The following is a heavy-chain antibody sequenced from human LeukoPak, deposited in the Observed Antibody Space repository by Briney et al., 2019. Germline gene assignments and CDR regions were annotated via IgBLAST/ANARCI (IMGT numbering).Heavy chain of an antibody. J-gene: IGHJ6*03. V-gene: IGHV1-8*03. Sequence: ASVKVSWKASGYTFTSYDINWVRQATGQGLEWMGWMNPNNGNKAYAQKFQGRVTITRNTSISTAYMELSSLRSEDTALYYCARVGHYYGSGSSYTYYYYYMDVWGKGTAVTVSS. CDR3: ARVGHYYGSGSSYTYYYYYMDV. D-gene: IGHD3-10*01. CDR1: GYTFTSYD. CDR2: MNPNNGNK.